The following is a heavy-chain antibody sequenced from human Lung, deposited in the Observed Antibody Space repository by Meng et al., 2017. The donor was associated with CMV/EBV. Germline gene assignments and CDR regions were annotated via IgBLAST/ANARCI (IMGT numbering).Heavy chain of an antibody. CDR2: IHYDTGET. D-gene: IGHD7-27*01. CDR1: GYTFAGHY. J-gene: IGHJ4*02. CDR3: ARDDNWGPDY. V-gene: IGHV1-2*02. Sequence: ASVKVSWKTSGYTFAGHYLHWLRQAPGQGLEWMAWIHYDTGETNYAQNFHGRVTVTRDTSITTVYMELRSLRPDDTAMYYCARDDNWGPDYWGQGTLVTVSS.